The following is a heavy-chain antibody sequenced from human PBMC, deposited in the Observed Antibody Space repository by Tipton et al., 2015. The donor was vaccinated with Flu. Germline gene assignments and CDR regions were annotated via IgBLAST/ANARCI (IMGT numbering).Heavy chain of an antibody. V-gene: IGHV3-21*04. D-gene: IGHD2-15*01. J-gene: IGHJ4*02. Sequence: SLRLSCAASGFTFSSYSMNWVRQAPGKGLEWVSSISSSSSYIYYADSVKGRFTISRDNAKNSLYLQMNSLRAEDTAVYYCAKAKDIVGVVAATPYFDYWGQGTLVTVSS. CDR3: AKAKDIVGVVAATPYFDY. CDR1: GFTFSSYS. CDR2: ISSSSSYI.